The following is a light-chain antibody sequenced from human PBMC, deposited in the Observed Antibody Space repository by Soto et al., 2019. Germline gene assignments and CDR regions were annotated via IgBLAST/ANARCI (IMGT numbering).Light chain of an antibody. J-gene: IGLJ2*01. Sequence: QSALTQPASVSGSPGQSITISCTGTSSDVGAYNFVSWYQQHPGKAPKLMIYDVSNRPSGASNRFSGSKSGNTASLTISGLQAEDEADYYCSSYTSSSTLVFGGGTKLTVL. CDR3: SSYTSSSTLV. CDR1: SSDVGAYNF. CDR2: DVS. V-gene: IGLV2-14*01.